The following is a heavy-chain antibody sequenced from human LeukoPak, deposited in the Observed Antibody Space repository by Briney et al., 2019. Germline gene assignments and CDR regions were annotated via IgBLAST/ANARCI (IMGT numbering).Heavy chain of an antibody. CDR1: GFTFSSYS. CDR3: ARTGIAARPTVWFDP. J-gene: IGHJ5*02. D-gene: IGHD6-6*01. Sequence: PGGSLRLSCAASGFTFSSYSMNWVRQAPGKGLEWVSSISSSSYIYYADSVKGRFTISRDNAKSTLYLQMNSLRAEDTAVYYCARTGIAARPTVWFDPWGQGTLVTVSS. V-gene: IGHV3-21*01. CDR2: ISSSSYI.